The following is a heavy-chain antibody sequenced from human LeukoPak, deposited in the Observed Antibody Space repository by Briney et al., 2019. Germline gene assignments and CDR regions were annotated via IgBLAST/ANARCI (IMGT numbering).Heavy chain of an antibody. D-gene: IGHD2/OR15-2a*01. CDR3: AREYSRTGKNRRFDY. V-gene: IGHV1-8*01. J-gene: IGHJ4*02. CDR2: MNPNSGNT. CDR1: GYTFTSYD. Sequence: SVKVSCKASGYTFTSYDINWVRQAPGQGLEWMGWMNPNSGNTGYAQKFQGRVTMTRNTSISTAYMELSSLRSEDTAVYYCAREYSRTGKNRRFDYWGQGTLVTVSS.